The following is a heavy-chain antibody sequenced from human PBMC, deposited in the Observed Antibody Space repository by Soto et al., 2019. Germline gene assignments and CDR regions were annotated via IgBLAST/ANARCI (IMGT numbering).Heavy chain of an antibody. CDR2: ITHGGST. CDR3: VRMAVTTFYYYAMDV. Sequence: KPSETLSLTCAVYGYSIRSSDWWGWIRQPPGKGLEWIGYITHGGSTNYNPSLKRRVTMSVDPSKNQFSLNLTSVTAVDTAVYYCVRMAVTTFYYYAMDVWGQGTTVTVSS. D-gene: IGHD6-19*01. J-gene: IGHJ6*02. V-gene: IGHV4-28*01. CDR1: GYSIRSSDW.